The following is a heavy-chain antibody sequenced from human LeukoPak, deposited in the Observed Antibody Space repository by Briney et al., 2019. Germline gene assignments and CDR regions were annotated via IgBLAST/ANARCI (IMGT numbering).Heavy chain of an antibody. J-gene: IGHJ4*02. CDR2: IYYSGST. CDR1: GGSISSSSYY. V-gene: IGHV4-39*02. CDR3: ARDLGNRADY. D-gene: IGHD2/OR15-2a*01. Sequence: SETLSLTCTVSGGSISSSSYYWGWIRQPPGKGLEWIGSIYYSGSTYYNPSLKSRVTISVNTSKNQFSLKLSSVTAADTAVYYCARDLGNRADYWGQGTLVTVSS.